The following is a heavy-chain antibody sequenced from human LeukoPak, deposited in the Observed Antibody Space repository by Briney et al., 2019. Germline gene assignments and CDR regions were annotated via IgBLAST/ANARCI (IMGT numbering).Heavy chain of an antibody. Sequence: GGSLRLSCAASGFTFSSYAMHWVRQAPGKGLEWVAVISYDGSNKYYADSVKGRFTISRDNSKNTLYLQMNSLRAEDTAVYYCARDPDSYGSSYYAMDAWGQGTTVTVSS. CDR3: ARDPDSYGSSYYAMDA. J-gene: IGHJ6*02. CDR1: GFTFSSYA. V-gene: IGHV3-30-3*01. CDR2: ISYDGSNK. D-gene: IGHD5-18*01.